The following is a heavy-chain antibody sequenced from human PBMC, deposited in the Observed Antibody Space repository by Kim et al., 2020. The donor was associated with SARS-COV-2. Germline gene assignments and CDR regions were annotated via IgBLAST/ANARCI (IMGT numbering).Heavy chain of an antibody. V-gene: IGHV3-30*18. CDR3: AKETSSSWYGNWFDP. CDR1: GFTFSSYG. CDR2: ISYDGSNK. Sequence: GGSLRLSCAASGFTFSSYGMHWVRQAPGKGLEWVAVISYDGSNKYYADSVKGRFTISRDNSKNTLYLQMNSLRAEDTAVYYCAKETSSSWYGNWFDPWGQGTLVTVSS. D-gene: IGHD6-13*01. J-gene: IGHJ5*02.